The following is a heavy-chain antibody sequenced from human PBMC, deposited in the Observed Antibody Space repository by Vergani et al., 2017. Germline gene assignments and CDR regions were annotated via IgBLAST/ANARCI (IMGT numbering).Heavy chain of an antibody. D-gene: IGHD2-2*02. Sequence: QLQLQESGPGLVKPSETLSLTCTVSGGSISSSSYYWGWIRQPPGKGLEWIGSIYYSGSTYYNPSLKSRVTISVDTSKNQFSLKLSSVTAADTAVYYCEREDVVVVPAAIMGYYYYYYGMDVWGQGTTVTVSS. CDR3: EREDVVVVPAAIMGYYYYYYGMDV. J-gene: IGHJ6*02. CDR1: GGSISSSSYY. V-gene: IGHV4-39*07. CDR2: IYYSGST.